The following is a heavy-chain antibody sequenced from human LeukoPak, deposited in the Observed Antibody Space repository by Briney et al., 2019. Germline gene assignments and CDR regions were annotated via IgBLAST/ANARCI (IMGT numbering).Heavy chain of an antibody. CDR3: ARARSIASYHYGVDV. Sequence: SETLSLTCTVSGGSISSSYSYWGWIRQPPGKGLEWIGNIYYSGSTYYSPSLTSRVTVSVDTSENQFSLKLSSVTAADTAVYYCARARSIASYHYGVDVWGQGTTVTVSS. V-gene: IGHV4-39*07. J-gene: IGHJ6*02. CDR1: GGSISSSYSY. CDR2: IYYSGST. D-gene: IGHD2/OR15-2a*01.